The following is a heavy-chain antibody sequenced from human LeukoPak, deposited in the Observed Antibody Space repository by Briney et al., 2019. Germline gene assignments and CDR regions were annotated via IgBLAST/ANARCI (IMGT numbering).Heavy chain of an antibody. J-gene: IGHJ5*02. CDR3: VRITDTGWFDP. V-gene: IGHV3-48*03. CDR1: GFTFSSYE. Sequence: AGSLRLSCAASGFTFSSYEMNWVRQAPGKELEWVSYISSSGNTIYYADSVKGRFTISRDNAKNSLYLQMNSLRAEDTAVYYCVRITDTGWFDPWGQGTLVTVSS. D-gene: IGHD1-20*01. CDR2: ISSSGNTI.